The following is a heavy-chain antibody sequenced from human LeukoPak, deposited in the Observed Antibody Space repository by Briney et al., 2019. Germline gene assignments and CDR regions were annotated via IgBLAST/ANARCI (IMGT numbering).Heavy chain of an antibody. J-gene: IGHJ4*02. V-gene: IGHV3-53*01. CDR2: IYSGGST. Sequence: GGSLRLSCAASGFTVSSNYMSWVRQAPGKGLEWVSAIYSGGSTYYADSVKGRFTISRDNSKNTLYLQMNSLRAEDTAVYYCAKDAVRFGELLYLDYWGQGTLVTVSS. D-gene: IGHD3-10*01. CDR1: GFTVSSNY. CDR3: AKDAVRFGELLYLDY.